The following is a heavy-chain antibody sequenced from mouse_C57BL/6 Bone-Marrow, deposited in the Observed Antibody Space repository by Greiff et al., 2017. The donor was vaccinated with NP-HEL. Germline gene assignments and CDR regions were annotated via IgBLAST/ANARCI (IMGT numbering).Heavy chain of an antibody. J-gene: IGHJ2*01. CDR2: FHPYNDDT. CDR1: GYTFTTYP. D-gene: IGHD1-1*01. V-gene: IGHV1-47*01. Sequence: VKLMESGAELVKPGASVKMSCKASGYTFTTYPIEWMKQNHGKSLEWIGNFHPYNDDTKYNEKFKGKATLTVEKSSSTVYLELSRLTSDDSAVYYCARFSFDYYGSSYLDYWGQGTTLTDSS. CDR3: ARFSFDYYGSSYLDY.